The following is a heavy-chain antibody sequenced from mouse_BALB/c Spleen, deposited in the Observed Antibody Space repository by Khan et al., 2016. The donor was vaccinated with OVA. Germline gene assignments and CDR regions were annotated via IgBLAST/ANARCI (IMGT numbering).Heavy chain of an antibody. J-gene: IGHJ4*01. D-gene: IGHD2-10*01. Sequence: QVQPKQSGPGLVAPSQSLSITCTISGFSLANYGVHWVRQPPGKGLEWLVLMWGDGSTSYNSVLKSRLTVSTDNSRSQVFLKMNSLQTDDTAMYFCARQPYYHYNVMDYWGQGTSVTVSS. CDR3: ARQPYYHYNVMDY. CDR2: MWGDGST. CDR1: GFSLANYG. V-gene: IGHV2-6-1*01.